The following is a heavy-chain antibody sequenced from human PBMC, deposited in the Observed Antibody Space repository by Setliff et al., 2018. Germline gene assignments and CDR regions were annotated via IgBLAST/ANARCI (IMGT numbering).Heavy chain of an antibody. V-gene: IGHV5-51*01. CDR2: IYPSDSDT. J-gene: IGHJ4*02. Sequence: GESLKISCKGSGYSFTSYWIGWVRQMPGKGLEWMGIIYPSDSDTRYSPSFQGQVTISADRSITTAYLQWSSLKASDTAMYYCARRRYYDSSGYYYFDLWGQGTLVTVSS. CDR3: ARRRYYDSSGYYYFDL. CDR1: GYSFTSYW. D-gene: IGHD3-22*01.